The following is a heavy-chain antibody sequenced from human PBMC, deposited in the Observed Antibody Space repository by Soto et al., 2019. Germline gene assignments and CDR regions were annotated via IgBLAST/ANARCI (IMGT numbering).Heavy chain of an antibody. CDR1: GFTFSSYS. CDR3: ARDFKESQYYYYGMDV. D-gene: IGHD3-10*01. CDR2: ISSGSNYT. V-gene: IGHV3-21*06. J-gene: IGHJ6*04. Sequence: EVQLVESGGGLVKPGGSLRLSCVVSGFTFSSYSMNWVRQAPGKGLEWVSSISSGSNYTYYADPVKGPFTISRDNAKNSLYLQMNSLRAEDTALYYCARDFKESQYYYYGMDVWGKGTTVTVSS.